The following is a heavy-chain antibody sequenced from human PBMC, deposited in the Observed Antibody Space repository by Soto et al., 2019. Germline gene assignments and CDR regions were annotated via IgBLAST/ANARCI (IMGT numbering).Heavy chain of an antibody. Sequence: GGSLRLSCAASGFTFSSYSMNWVRQVPGKGLEWVSYISSSSSSTIYYADSVKGRFTISRDNAKNSLYLQMNSLRAEDTAVYYCARHPERIAEIGWFDPWGQGTLVTVSS. V-gene: IGHV3-48*01. J-gene: IGHJ5*02. CDR3: ARHPERIAEIGWFDP. D-gene: IGHD6-13*01. CDR1: GFTFSSYS. CDR2: ISSSSSSTI.